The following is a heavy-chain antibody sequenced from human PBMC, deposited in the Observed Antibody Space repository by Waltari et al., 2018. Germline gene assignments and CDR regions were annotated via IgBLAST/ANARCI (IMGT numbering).Heavy chain of an antibody. CDR2: IRNDGSDK. J-gene: IGHJ3*02. Sequence: QVQRVESGGGVVQPGGSLRLSCAASGFTFSTYGLHWVRKTPGKGLEWVTFIRNDGSDKDYADSVKGRFTVSRDNSKNTLYLQMSNLRAEDTAVYYCAKRGDISSHGAFDIWGQGTMVTVSS. CDR1: GFTFSTYG. CDR3: AKRGDISSHGAFDI. V-gene: IGHV3-30*02. D-gene: IGHD3-10*01.